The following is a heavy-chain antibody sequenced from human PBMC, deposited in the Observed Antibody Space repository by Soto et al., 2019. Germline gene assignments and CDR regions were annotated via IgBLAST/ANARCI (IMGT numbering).Heavy chain of an antibody. CDR2: IYYSGST. CDR3: AGGSYKGGSSEYCIDF. D-gene: IGHD1-26*01. J-gene: IGHJ4*02. CDR1: GGSISSYY. V-gene: IGHV4-59*01. Sequence: SETLSLTCTVSGGSISSYYWSWIRQPPGKGLEWIGYIYYSGSTNYNPSLKSRVTISVDTSKNQFSLKLSSVTAADTAVYYCAGGSYKGGSSEYCIDFWGQGSLVTVSS.